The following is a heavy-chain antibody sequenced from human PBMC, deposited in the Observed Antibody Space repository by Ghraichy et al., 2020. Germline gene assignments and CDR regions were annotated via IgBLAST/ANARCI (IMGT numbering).Heavy chain of an antibody. CDR1: RFTFSTYA. V-gene: IGHV3-23*01. D-gene: IGHD3/OR15-3a*01. Sequence: GESLNISCAASRFTFSTYAMSWVRQAPGKGLEWVSAIGRSGDRTYYADSVKGRFTISRDNSKNTLYLQMNTVRAEDTAVYFCAKHLDFHKYGMDVWGQGTTVTVSS. J-gene: IGHJ6*02. CDR2: IGRSGDRT. CDR3: AKHLDFHKYGMDV.